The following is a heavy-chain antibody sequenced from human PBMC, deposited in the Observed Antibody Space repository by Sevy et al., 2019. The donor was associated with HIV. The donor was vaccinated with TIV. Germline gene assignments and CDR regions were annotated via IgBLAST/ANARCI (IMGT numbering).Heavy chain of an antibody. D-gene: IGHD3-16*02. J-gene: IGHJ4*02. V-gene: IGHV3-74*01. CDR2: INSDWSST. CDR1: GFTFSSYW. CDR3: ARERSGGSYRLFDY. Sequence: GGSLRLSCAASGFTFSSYWMHWVRQAPGKGLVWVSRINSDWSSTSYADSVKGRFTISRDNAKNTLYLQMNSLRAEDTAVYYCARERSGGSYRLFDYWGQGTLVTVSS.